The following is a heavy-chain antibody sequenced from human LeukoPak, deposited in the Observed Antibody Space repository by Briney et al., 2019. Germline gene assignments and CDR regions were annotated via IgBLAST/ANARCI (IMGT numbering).Heavy chain of an antibody. D-gene: IGHD2-15*01. CDR1: GFTFSSYS. V-gene: IGHV3-21*01. J-gene: IGHJ4*02. CDR2: ISSSSSYI. CDR3: ARDCSGGSCYAVPDY. Sequence: GGSLRLSCAASGFTFSSYSMNWVRQAPGKGLEWVSSISSSSSYIYYADSVKGRFTISRDNAKNSLYLQMNSLRAEDTAVYYCARDCSGGSCYAVPDYWGQGTLVTVSS.